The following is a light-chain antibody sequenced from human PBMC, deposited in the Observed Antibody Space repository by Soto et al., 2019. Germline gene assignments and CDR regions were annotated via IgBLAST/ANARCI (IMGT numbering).Light chain of an antibody. Sequence: QSVLTQPAAVSGSPGQSITISCTGTSSDVGGYNYVSWYQQHPGKAPKLMSYEVSNRPSGVSNRFSGSKSGNTASLTIAGLQAEDEADYYCSSYTSSSTLVVFGGGTKLNVL. CDR3: SSYTSSSTLVV. CDR2: EVS. V-gene: IGLV2-14*01. J-gene: IGLJ2*01. CDR1: SSDVGGYNY.